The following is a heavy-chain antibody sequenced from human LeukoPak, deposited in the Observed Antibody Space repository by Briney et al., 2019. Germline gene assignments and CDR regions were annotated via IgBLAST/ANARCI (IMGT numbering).Heavy chain of an antibody. CDR2: INPNSGGT. Sequence: VAVKVSCKASGYTFTGYYMHWVRQAPGQGLDWMGWINPNSGGTNYAQKVQGRVTMTRDTSISTAYMELSRLRSDDTAVYYRARGPITMIVVVINDDWFDPWGQGTLVTVSS. CDR3: ARGPITMIVVVINDDWFDP. CDR1: GYTFTGYY. D-gene: IGHD3-22*01. V-gene: IGHV1-2*02. J-gene: IGHJ5*02.